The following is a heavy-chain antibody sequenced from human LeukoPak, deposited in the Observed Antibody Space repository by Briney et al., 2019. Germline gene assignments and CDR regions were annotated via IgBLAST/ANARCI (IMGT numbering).Heavy chain of an antibody. D-gene: IGHD6-19*01. CDR3: ARDRGSRSSGWDFDY. Sequence: SETLSLTCTVSGYSISSGYYWGWIRQPPGKGLEWIGSIYHSGSTYYNPSLKSRVTISVDTSKNQFSLKLSSVTAADTAVYYCARDRGSRSSGWDFDYWGEGTLVTVSS. CDR2: IYHSGST. CDR1: GYSISSGYY. J-gene: IGHJ4*02. V-gene: IGHV4-38-2*02.